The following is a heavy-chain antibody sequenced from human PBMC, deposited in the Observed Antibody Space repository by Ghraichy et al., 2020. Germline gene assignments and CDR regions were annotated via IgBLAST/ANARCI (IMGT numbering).Heavy chain of an antibody. CDR3: ARGLYYYDSSGYYLYYYGMDV. CDR1: GFTFSSYS. CDR2: ISSSSSYI. J-gene: IGHJ6*02. V-gene: IGHV3-21*01. Sequence: GGSLRLSCAASGFTFSSYSMNWVRQAPGKGLEWVSSISSSSSYIYYADSVKGRFTISRDNAKNSLYLQMNSLRAEDTAVYYCARGLYYYDSSGYYLYYYGMDVWGQGTTVTVSS. D-gene: IGHD3-22*01.